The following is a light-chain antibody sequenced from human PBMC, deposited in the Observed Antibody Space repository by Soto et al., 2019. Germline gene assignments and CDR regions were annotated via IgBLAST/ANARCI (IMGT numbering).Light chain of an antibody. CDR2: DAS. V-gene: IGKV1-5*01. CDR1: QSINRW. Sequence: DIQMTQSASTLSATVGDRVTITCRASQSINRWLVWYQQKPGEAPKVLIFDASILASGVPSRFSGSGSGTEFTLTISSLQPDDFATYYCQQYNNYLTWTFGQGTKVDIK. J-gene: IGKJ1*01. CDR3: QQYNNYLTWT.